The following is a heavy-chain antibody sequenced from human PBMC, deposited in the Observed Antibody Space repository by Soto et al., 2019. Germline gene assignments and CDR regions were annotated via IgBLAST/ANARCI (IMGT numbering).Heavy chain of an antibody. Sequence: TSETLSLTCTVSGGSISSYYWSWIRQPPGKGLEWIGYIYYSGSTNYNPSLKSRVTISVDTSKNQFSLKLSSVTAADTAVYYCARDTTYYYDSSGDPLGVATNYYGMDVWGQGTTVTVSS. V-gene: IGHV4-59*01. CDR1: GGSISSYY. CDR3: ARDTTYYYDSSGDPLGVATNYYGMDV. D-gene: IGHD3-22*01. J-gene: IGHJ6*02. CDR2: IYYSGST.